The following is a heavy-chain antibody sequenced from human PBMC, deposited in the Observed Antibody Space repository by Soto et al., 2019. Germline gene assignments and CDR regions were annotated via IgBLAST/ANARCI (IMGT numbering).Heavy chain of an antibody. D-gene: IGHD4-17*01. CDR1: GGSISRGGYY. J-gene: IGHJ5*02. Sequence: QVQLQESGPGLLKPAQTLSLTCSVSGGSISRGGYYWSWIRQHPGQGLEWIGYVFYSGTTYYNPSLKGRISISVDTSENQFSLKLTSVTAADTAVYFCARLQPYDHGANAGWLDPWGQGTLVTVSS. V-gene: IGHV4-31*03. CDR2: VFYSGTT. CDR3: ARLQPYDHGANAGWLDP.